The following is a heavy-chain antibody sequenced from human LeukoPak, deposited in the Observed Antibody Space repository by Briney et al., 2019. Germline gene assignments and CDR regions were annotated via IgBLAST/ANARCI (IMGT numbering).Heavy chain of an antibody. V-gene: IGHV3-20*04. J-gene: IGHJ4*02. CDR1: RFRFDDHG. CDR2: INWNGGST. D-gene: IGHD5-18*01. Sequence: GGSLRLSCAASRFRFDDHGMSWVRQAPGKGLEWVSGINWNGGSTGYADSVKGRFTISRDNAKNSLYLQMNSLRAEDTALYYCARFSGGAAMGDVDYWGQGTLVTVSS. CDR3: ARFSGGAAMGDVDY.